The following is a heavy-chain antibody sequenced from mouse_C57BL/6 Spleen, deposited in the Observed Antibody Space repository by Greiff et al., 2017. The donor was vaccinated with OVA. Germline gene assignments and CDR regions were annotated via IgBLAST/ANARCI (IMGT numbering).Heavy chain of an antibody. CDR3: ARGEYGYDERGDY. CDR1: GYAFTNYL. J-gene: IGHJ2*01. Sequence: QVHVKQSGAELVRPGTSVKVSCKASGYAFTNYLIEWVKQRPGQGLEWIGVINPGSGGTNYNEKFKGKATLTADKSSSTAYMQLSSLTSEDSAVYFCARGEYGYDERGDYWGQGTTLTVSS. D-gene: IGHD2-2*01. CDR2: INPGSGGT. V-gene: IGHV1-54*01.